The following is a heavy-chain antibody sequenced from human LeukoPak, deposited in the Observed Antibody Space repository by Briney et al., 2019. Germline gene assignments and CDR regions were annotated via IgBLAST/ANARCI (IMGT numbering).Heavy chain of an antibody. D-gene: IGHD3-3*01. CDR2: INHSGST. J-gene: IGHJ4*02. Sequence: SETLSLTCAVYGGSFSGYYWSWIRQPPGKGLEWIGEINHSGSTNYNPSLKSRVTISVDTSKNQFSLKLSSVTAADTAVYCCARGGEWLHRNFDYWGQGTLVTVSS. V-gene: IGHV4-34*01. CDR3: ARGGEWLHRNFDY. CDR1: GGSFSGYY.